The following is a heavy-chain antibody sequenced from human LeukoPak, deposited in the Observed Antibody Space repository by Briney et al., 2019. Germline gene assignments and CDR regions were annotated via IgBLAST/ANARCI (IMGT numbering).Heavy chain of an antibody. CDR1: GFTFSSSA. V-gene: IGHV3-23*01. CDR2: ITSAGGGS. D-gene: IGHD3-22*01. CDR3: ARWGTYYYDSSGYFRHYYFDY. J-gene: IGHJ4*02. Sequence: GGSLRLSCAASGFTFSSSAMSWVRQAPGKGLEWVSSITSAGGGSYYPDSVKGRFTISRDNSKSTLYLQMNSLRAEDTAVYYCARWGTYYYDSSGYFRHYYFDYWGQGTLVTVSS.